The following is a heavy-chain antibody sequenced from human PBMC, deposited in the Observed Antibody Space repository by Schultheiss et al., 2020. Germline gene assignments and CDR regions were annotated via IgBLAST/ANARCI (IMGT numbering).Heavy chain of an antibody. D-gene: IGHD4-11*01. Sequence: GGSLRLSCAASGFTFSSYGMHWVRQAPGKGLEWVAVISYDGRNKYYADSVKGRFTISRDNSKNTLYLQMNSLRAEDTAVYYCASDYSNYYGMDVWGQGTTVTVSS. J-gene: IGHJ6*02. CDR3: ASDYSNYYGMDV. CDR2: ISYDGRNK. CDR1: GFTFSSYG. V-gene: IGHV3-30*03.